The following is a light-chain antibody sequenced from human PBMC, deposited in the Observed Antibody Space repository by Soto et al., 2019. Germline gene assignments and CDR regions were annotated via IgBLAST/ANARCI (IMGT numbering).Light chain of an antibody. J-gene: IGLJ2*01. CDR2: NND. CDR3: AAWDDSLNGVV. CDR1: RSNIGSSS. Sequence: QSVLTQSPSASGTPGQRVTISCSGSRSNIGSSSVNWYQQLPGTAPKLLIYNNDQRPSGVPDRFSGSKSGTSASLAISGLQSEDEADYYCAAWDDSLNGVVFGGGTKLTVL. V-gene: IGLV1-44*01.